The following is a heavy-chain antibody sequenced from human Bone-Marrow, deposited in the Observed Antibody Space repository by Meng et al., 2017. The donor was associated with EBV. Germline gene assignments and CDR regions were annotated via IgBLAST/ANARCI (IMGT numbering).Heavy chain of an antibody. J-gene: IGHJ4*02. Sequence: QVRLVQSGDEMKQSGASVRVSCKASGYTFIGSFMHWVREAPGQGLEWVGRINPKTGDSDLSPKFRGRVSLTRDTSTGTAYMELSSLRSDDTAVYYCAKSPKGDFFHPDFWGLGTLVTVSS. CDR3: AKSPKGDFFHPDF. D-gene: IGHD2-21*02. CDR1: GYTFIGSF. CDR2: INPKTGDS. V-gene: IGHV1-2*06.